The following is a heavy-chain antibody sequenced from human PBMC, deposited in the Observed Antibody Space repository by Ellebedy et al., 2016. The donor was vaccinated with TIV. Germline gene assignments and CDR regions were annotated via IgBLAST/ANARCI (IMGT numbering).Heavy chain of an antibody. CDR1: GYPFTKYY. CDR3: ASVPSAGADF. V-gene: IGHV1-46*01. CDR2: LDARVGST. J-gene: IGHJ4*02. D-gene: IGHD4-17*01. Sequence: ASVKVSCKASGYPFTKYYFHWIRQAPGQGLEWIGVLDARVGSTTYAETLQGRITMTRDMSTRTVYMELDSLRSDDTAVYYCASVPSAGADFWGQGTLVTVSS.